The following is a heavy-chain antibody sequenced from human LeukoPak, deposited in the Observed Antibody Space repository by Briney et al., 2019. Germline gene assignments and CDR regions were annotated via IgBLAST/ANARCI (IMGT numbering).Heavy chain of an antibody. Sequence: SETLSLTCAVYGGSFSGYYWSWIRQPPGKGLEWIGEINHSRSTNYNPSLKSRVTISVDTSKNQFPLKLSSVTAADTAVYYCARRRDDILTGYRTFDYWGQGTLVTVSS. CDR1: GGSFSGYY. D-gene: IGHD3-9*01. J-gene: IGHJ4*02. CDR2: INHSRST. V-gene: IGHV4-34*01. CDR3: ARRRDDILTGYRTFDY.